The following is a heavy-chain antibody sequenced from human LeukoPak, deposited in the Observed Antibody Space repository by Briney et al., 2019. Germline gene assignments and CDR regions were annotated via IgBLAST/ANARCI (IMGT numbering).Heavy chain of an antibody. J-gene: IGHJ4*02. V-gene: IGHV6-1*01. Sequence: SQTLSLTCALSGDSVSSNSAAWNWLRQSPSRGLEWLGGTYYRSKWYNDYAVSVKSRITINPDTSKNQFSLQLNSVAPDDTAVYYCARDYYDSSGYYYGDFDYWGQGTLVTVSS. CDR1: GDSVSSNSAA. CDR3: ARDYYDSSGYYYGDFDY. D-gene: IGHD3-22*01. CDR2: TYYRSKWYN.